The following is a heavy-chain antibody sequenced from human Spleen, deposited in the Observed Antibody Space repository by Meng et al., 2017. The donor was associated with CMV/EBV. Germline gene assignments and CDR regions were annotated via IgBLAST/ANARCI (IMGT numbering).Heavy chain of an antibody. CDR3: ARGSLGDCGGDCFFV. CDR2: IIPILDKT. D-gene: IGHD2-21*01. CDR1: RGTFSTYT. V-gene: IGHV1-69*08. Sequence: SVKVSCKASRGTFSTYTISWVRQAPGQGLEWMGRIIPILDKTDHAHKFQGRFTITADKSTSTVYMELSSLTSEDTAVYYCARGSLGDCGGDCFFVWGQGTLVTVSS. J-gene: IGHJ4*02.